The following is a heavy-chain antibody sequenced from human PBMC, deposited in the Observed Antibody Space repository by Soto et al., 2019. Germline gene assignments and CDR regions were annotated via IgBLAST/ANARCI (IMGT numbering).Heavy chain of an antibody. D-gene: IGHD6-13*01. CDR3: ARRLVISSSGPENWFDP. Sequence: SETLSLTCTVSGGSISSYYWSWIRQPPGKGLEWIGYIYYSGSTNYNPSLKSRVTISVDTSKNQFSLKLSSVTAADTAVYYCARRLVISSSGPENWFDPWGQGTLVTVSS. CDR1: GGSISSYY. J-gene: IGHJ5*02. V-gene: IGHV4-59*08. CDR2: IYYSGST.